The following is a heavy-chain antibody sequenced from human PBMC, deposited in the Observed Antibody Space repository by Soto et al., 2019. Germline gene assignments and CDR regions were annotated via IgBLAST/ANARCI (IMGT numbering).Heavy chain of an antibody. J-gene: IGHJ5*02. CDR3: ARDSGRDDFWSGRNWFDH. CDR2: IYYSGST. CDR1: GGSISSGGYY. D-gene: IGHD3-3*01. V-gene: IGHV4-31*03. Sequence: SETLSLTCTVSGGSISSGGYYWSWIRQHPGKGLEWIGYIYYSGSTYYNPSLKSRVTISVDTSKNQFSLKLSSVTAADTAVYYCARDSGRDDFWSGRNWFDHWGQGTLVTVSS.